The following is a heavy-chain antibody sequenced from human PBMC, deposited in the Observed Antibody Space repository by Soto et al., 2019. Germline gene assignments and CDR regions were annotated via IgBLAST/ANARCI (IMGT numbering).Heavy chain of an antibody. V-gene: IGHV3-23*01. D-gene: IGHD3-22*01. Sequence: PGGSLRLSCAASGFTFSSYAMSWVRQAPGKGLEWVSAISGSGGSTYYADSVKGRFTISRDNSKNTLYLQMNSLRAEDTAVYYCAKAIVVVTTPPEFDPWGQGTLVTVSS. CDR2: ISGSGGST. CDR1: GFTFSSYA. J-gene: IGHJ5*02. CDR3: AKAIVVVTTPPEFDP.